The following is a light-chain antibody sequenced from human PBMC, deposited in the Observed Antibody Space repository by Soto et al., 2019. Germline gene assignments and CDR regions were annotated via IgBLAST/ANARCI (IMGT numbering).Light chain of an antibody. CDR3: QQYNDWPRT. CDR2: RTS. J-gene: IGKJ1*01. CDR1: QSVSSN. V-gene: IGKV3-15*01. Sequence: EIVLTQSPATLSLSPGERATLSCRASQSVSSNLAWYQQKPGQAPRLLMFRTSSRATGFPARFSGSGSGAEFTLTICSLQSEDFAVYYCQQYNDWPRTFGQGTKVDIK.